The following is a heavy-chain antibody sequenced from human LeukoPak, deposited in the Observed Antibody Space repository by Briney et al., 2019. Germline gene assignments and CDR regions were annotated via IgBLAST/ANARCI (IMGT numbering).Heavy chain of an antibody. Sequence: GESLKISCKGSGYSFTSYWIGWVRQMPGKGLEWMGIIYPGDSDTRYSPSFQGQVTISADKSISTAYLQWSSLKASDTAMYCCARGYYDSSGYYFSDAFDIWGQGTMVTVSS. J-gene: IGHJ3*02. CDR3: ARGYYDSSGYYFSDAFDI. D-gene: IGHD3-22*01. CDR2: IYPGDSDT. V-gene: IGHV5-51*01. CDR1: GYSFTSYW.